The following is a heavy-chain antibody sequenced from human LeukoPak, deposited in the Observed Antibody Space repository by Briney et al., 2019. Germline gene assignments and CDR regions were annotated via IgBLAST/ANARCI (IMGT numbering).Heavy chain of an antibody. V-gene: IGHV4-34*01. D-gene: IGHD1-26*01. CDR2: INHSGST. Sequence: PSETLSLTCAVYGGSFRGYYWSWIRQPPGKGLEWIGEINHSGSTNYNPSLKSRVTISVDTSKNQFSLKLSSVTAADTAVYYCASFGSYDVAVDYWGQGTLVTVSS. CDR1: GGSFRGYY. J-gene: IGHJ4*02. CDR3: ASFGSYDVAVDY.